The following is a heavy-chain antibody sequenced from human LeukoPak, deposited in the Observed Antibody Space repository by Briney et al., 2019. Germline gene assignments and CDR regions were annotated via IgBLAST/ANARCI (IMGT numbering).Heavy chain of an antibody. V-gene: IGHV4-34*01. D-gene: IGHD6-19*01. J-gene: IGHJ6*03. Sequence: TSETLSLTCAVYGGSFSGYYWSWIRQPPGKGLEWIGEINHSGSTNYNPSLKSRVTISVDTSKNQFSLKLSSVTAADTAVYYCARVVSSGWYGGFYYYYMDVWGKGTTVTISS. CDR3: ARVVSSGWYGGFYYYYMDV. CDR1: GGSFSGYY. CDR2: INHSGST.